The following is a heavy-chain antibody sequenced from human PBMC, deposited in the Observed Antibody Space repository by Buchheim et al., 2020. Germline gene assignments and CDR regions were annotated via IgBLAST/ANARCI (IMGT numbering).Heavy chain of an antibody. J-gene: IGHJ6*02. D-gene: IGHD3-3*01. Sequence: QVQLQQWGAGLLKPSETLSLTCAVYGGSFSGYYWSWIRQPPGKGLEWIGEINHSGSTNYNPSLKSRVTISVDPSKNQFSLKLSSVTAADTAVYYCARATTYYDFWSGYYSPYYYGMDVWGQGTT. V-gene: IGHV4-34*01. CDR2: INHSGST. CDR3: ARATTYYDFWSGYYSPYYYGMDV. CDR1: GGSFSGYY.